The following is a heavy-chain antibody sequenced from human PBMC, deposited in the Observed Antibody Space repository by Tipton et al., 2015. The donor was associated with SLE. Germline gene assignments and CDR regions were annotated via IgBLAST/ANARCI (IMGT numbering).Heavy chain of an antibody. CDR1: GFIFSNSW. V-gene: IGHV3-7*01. CDR3: ARDIRYGTFDS. D-gene: IGHD4-17*01. Sequence: GSLRLSCATSGFIFSNSWINWVRQAPGKGLEWVANMSPDGREINYVDSVRGRFTISRDNAKNSLYLQLNSLRVDDTAVYYCARDIRYGTFDSWGQGTLVTVSS. J-gene: IGHJ4*02. CDR2: MSPDGREI.